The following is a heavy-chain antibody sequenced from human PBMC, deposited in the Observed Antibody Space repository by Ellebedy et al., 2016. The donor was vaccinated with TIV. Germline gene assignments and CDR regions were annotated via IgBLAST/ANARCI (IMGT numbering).Heavy chain of an antibody. CDR2: MNPNSGNT. Sequence: AASVKVSCKASGYTFASYDVNWVRQATGQGPEWMGWMNPNSGNTGYAQKFQGRVTMTRNTSISTAYTELSSLRSEDTAVYYCARGFDGSGSYYYYGMDVWGQGTRVTVSS. CDR1: GYTFASYD. J-gene: IGHJ6*02. V-gene: IGHV1-8*01. CDR3: ARGFDGSGSYYYYGMDV. D-gene: IGHD3-10*01.